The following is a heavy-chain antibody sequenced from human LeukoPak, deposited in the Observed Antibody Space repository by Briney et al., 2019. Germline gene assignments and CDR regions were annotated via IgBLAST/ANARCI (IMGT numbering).Heavy chain of an antibody. J-gene: IGHJ6*03. CDR1: GFTFSSYS. CDR2: ISSSSSTI. V-gene: IGHV3-48*01. CDR3: ATSADVYYYYMDV. Sequence: GGSLRLSCAASGFTFSSYSMNWVRQAPGKGLEWVSYISSSSSTIYYADSVKGRFTISRDNAKNTLYLQMNSLRAEDTAVYYCATSADVYYYYMDVWGKGTTVTVSS.